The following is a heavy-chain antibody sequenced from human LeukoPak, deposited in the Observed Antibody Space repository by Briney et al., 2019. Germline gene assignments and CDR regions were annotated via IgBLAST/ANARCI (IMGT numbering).Heavy chain of an antibody. CDR3: ARRAAAGPLEFDP. D-gene: IGHD6-13*01. J-gene: IGHJ5*02. Sequence: SETLSLTCTVSGDSIISSSGFHWGWIRQPPGKGLEWIGSIDYSGSTSYNPSLKGLVTISVDTSKNQFSLKLSSVTAADTAVYYCARRAAAGPLEFDPWGQGTLVTVSS. CDR1: GDSIISSSGFH. V-gene: IGHV4-39*01. CDR2: IDYSGST.